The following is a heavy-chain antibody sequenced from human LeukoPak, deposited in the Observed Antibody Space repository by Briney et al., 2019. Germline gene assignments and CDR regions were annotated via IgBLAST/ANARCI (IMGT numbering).Heavy chain of an antibody. CDR3: ASVYYYDSSRER. CDR1: GGTFSSHA. D-gene: IGHD3-22*01. Sequence: SVKVSCKASGGTFSSHAISWVRQAPGQGLKWMGGIIPIFGTANYAQKFQGRVTITTDESTSTAYMELSSLRSEDTAVYYCASVYYYDSSRERWGQGTLVTVSS. J-gene: IGHJ4*02. CDR2: IIPIFGTA. V-gene: IGHV1-69*05.